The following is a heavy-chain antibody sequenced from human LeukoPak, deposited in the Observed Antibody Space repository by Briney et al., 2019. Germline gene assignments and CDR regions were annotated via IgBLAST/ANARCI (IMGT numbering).Heavy chain of an antibody. CDR3: ARALPIFGVVKYYFDY. J-gene: IGHJ4*02. D-gene: IGHD3-3*01. CDR1: GFTFSSYS. V-gene: IGHV3-21*01. CDR2: ISSSSSYI. Sequence: GGSLRLSCAASGFTFSSYSMNWVRQAPGKGLEWVSSISSSSSYIYYADSVKGRFTISRDDAKNSLYLQMNSLRAEDTAVYYCARALPIFGVVKYYFDYWGQGTLVTVSS.